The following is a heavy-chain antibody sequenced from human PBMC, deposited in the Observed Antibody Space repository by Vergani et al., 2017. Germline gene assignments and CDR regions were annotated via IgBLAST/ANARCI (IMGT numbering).Heavy chain of an antibody. CDR3: AKESGSYYCFDS. J-gene: IGHJ4*02. CDR1: GFTFSSYT. CDR2: ISSDGSNK. D-gene: IGHD1-26*01. Sequence: QVQLVESGGGVVQPGRSLRLSCEASGFTFSSYTMHWVRQAPGKGLEWVAVISSDGSNKYYADSVRGRFTISRDNSKNTLYLQMNSLRAEDTAVYYCAKESGSYYCFDSWGQGTLVTVSS. V-gene: IGHV3-30-3*01.